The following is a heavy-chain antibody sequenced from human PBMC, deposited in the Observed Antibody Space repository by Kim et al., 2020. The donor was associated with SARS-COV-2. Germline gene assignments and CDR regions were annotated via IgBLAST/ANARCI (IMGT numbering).Heavy chain of an antibody. V-gene: IGHV4-39*01. CDR1: GGSISSSSYY. CDR3: ARQGPYCSGGSCYSHPQSYYYDSSGYFWFDY. CDR2: IYYSGST. D-gene: IGHD3-22*01. Sequence: SETLSLTCTVSGGSISSSSYYWGWIRQPPGKGLEWIGSIYYSGSTYYNPSLKSRVTISVDTSKNQFSLKLSSVTAADTAVYYCARQGPYCSGGSCYSHPQSYYYDSSGYFWFDYWGQGTLVTVSS. J-gene: IGHJ4*02.